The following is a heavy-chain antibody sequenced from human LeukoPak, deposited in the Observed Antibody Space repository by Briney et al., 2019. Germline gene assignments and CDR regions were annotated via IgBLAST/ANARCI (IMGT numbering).Heavy chain of an antibody. CDR1: GYTFTGYY. V-gene: IGHV1-2*02. CDR2: INPNSGGT. CDR3: ARTISGSFYQPTVANRYYYYYMDV. Sequence: ASVKVSCKASGYTFTGYYIHWVRQAPGQGLEWMGWINPNSGGTNYAQKFQGRVTMTRDTSISTAYMELSRLRSDDTAVYYCARTISGSFYQPTVANRYYYYYMDVWGKGTTVTVSS. J-gene: IGHJ6*03. D-gene: IGHD3-10*01.